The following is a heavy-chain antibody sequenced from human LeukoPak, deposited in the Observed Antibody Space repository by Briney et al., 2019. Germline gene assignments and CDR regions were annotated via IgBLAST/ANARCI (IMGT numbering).Heavy chain of an antibody. CDR1: GGTFISYA. CDR2: IIPIFGTS. Sequence: ASVTVSYKASGGTFISYAISWVRQAPGQGLEWMGGIIPIFGTSNYAQKFQGRVTITADESTSTAYMELSSLRSEDTAVCYCARARARYSSSSDFDYWGQGTLVTVSS. J-gene: IGHJ4*02. CDR3: ARARARYSSSSDFDY. V-gene: IGHV1-69*13. D-gene: IGHD6-6*01.